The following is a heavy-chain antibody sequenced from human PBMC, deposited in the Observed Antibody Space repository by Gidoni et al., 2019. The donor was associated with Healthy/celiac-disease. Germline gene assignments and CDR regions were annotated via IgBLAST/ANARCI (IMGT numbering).Heavy chain of an antibody. J-gene: IGHJ4*02. V-gene: IGHV1-58*01. D-gene: IGHD2-15*01. CDR3: ASRVVVAATRDY. Sequence: QMQLVQSGPEVTKPGTSVKVSCKASGFTFTSSAVQWVRQARGQRLEWIGWIVVGSGNTNYAQKFQERVTITRDMSTSTAYMELSSLRSEDTAVYYCASRVVVAATRDYWGQGTLVTVSS. CDR1: GFTFTSSA. CDR2: IVVGSGNT.